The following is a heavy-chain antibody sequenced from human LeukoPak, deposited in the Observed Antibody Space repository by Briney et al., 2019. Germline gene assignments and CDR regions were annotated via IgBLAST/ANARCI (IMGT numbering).Heavy chain of an antibody. D-gene: IGHD3-10*01. CDR2: IYHSGST. Sequence: GSLRLSCAASGFIFSSHGMNWVRQAPGKGLEWIGSIYHSGSTYYNPSLKSRVTITVDTSKNQFSLKLSSVTAADTAVYYCEGVLLWFGESEKDYWGQGTLVTVSS. CDR3: EGVLLWFGESEKDY. V-gene: IGHV4-38-2*01. J-gene: IGHJ4*02. CDR1: GFIFSSHGM.